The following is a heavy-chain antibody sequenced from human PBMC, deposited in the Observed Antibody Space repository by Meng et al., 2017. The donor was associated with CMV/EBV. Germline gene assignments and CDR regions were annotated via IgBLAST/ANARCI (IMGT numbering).Heavy chain of an antibody. J-gene: IGHJ3*02. V-gene: IGHV3-15*01. CDR2: IKSKTDGGTT. CDR1: GLTFSNAW. Sequence: GGSLRLSCAASGLTFSNAWMSWVRQAPGKGLEWVGRIKSKTDGGTTDYAAPVKGRFTISRDDSKNTLYLQMNSLKTEDTAVYYCTTAGDYDILTGYLDAFDIWGQGTMVTVSS. CDR3: TTAGDYDILTGYLDAFDI. D-gene: IGHD3-9*01.